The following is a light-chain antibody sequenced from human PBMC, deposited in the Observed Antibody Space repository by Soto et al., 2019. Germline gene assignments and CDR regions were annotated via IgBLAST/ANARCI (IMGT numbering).Light chain of an antibody. CDR2: KAS. J-gene: IGKJ1*01. Sequence: DIQMTQSPSTLSASVGDRVTITCRARPSISSWLAWYQQKPGKAPKLLIYKASNLESGVPSRFSGSGSETEFDLTISSLQPDDFATYYCQPCNSYFWLFGQGTRLEI. CDR3: QPCNSYFWL. V-gene: IGKV1-5*03. CDR1: PSISSW.